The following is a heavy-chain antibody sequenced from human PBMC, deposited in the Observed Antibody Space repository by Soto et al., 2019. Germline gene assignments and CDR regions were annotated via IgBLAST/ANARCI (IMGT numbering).Heavy chain of an antibody. V-gene: IGHV4-59*11. Sequence: SETLSLTCAVYGGSFSGRHWIWLRQSPAKGLEWIGYIYNSGSTNYNPSLKSRVTISVDTSKNHFSLRMSSVTAADTAVYYCARESDSGSYYFDYWGRGTLVTVSS. CDR3: ARESDSGSYYFDY. CDR1: GGSFSGRH. J-gene: IGHJ4*02. D-gene: IGHD3-10*01. CDR2: IYNSGST.